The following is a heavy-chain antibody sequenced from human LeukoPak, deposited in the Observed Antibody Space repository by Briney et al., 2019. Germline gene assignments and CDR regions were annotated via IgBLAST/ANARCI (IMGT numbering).Heavy chain of an antibody. D-gene: IGHD2-15*01. Sequence: GGSLRLSCAASGFTFTSHAMNWVRQTPGKGLEWVSYISSSGSTIYYADSVKGRFIISMDNAKNSLYLQMNSLRAEDTAVYYCAPLYCSGGSCYSGAFDIWGQGTMVTVSS. V-gene: IGHV3-48*03. CDR3: APLYCSGGSCYSGAFDI. CDR2: ISSSGSTI. CDR1: GFTFTSHA. J-gene: IGHJ3*02.